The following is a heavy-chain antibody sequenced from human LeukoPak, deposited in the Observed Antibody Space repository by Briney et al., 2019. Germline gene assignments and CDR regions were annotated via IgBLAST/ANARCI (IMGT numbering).Heavy chain of an antibody. CDR2: IYYSGST. CDR3: ARDQDNEGWFDP. V-gene: IGHV4-59*01. D-gene: IGHD1-1*01. CDR1: GGSISSYY. J-gene: IGHJ5*02. Sequence: PSETLSLTCTLSGGSISSYYWSWIRQPPGKGLEWIGYIYYSGSTNYNPSLKSRVTISVDTSKNQFSLKLSSVTAADTAVYYCARDQDNEGWFDPWGQGTLVTVSS.